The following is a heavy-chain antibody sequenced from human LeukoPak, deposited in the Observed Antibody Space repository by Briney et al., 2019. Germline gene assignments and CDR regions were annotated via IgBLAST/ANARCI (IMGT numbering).Heavy chain of an antibody. CDR3: ANEGVAAAGELDY. V-gene: IGHV3-30*18. J-gene: IGHJ4*02. D-gene: IGHD6-13*01. CDR2: ISYDGSNK. CDR1: GFTLSSYG. Sequence: GRSLRLSCAASGFTLSSYGMHWVRQAPGKGLEWVAVISYDGSNKYYADSVKGRFTISRDNSKNTLYLQMNSLRAEDTAVYYCANEGVAAAGELDYWGQGTLVTVSS.